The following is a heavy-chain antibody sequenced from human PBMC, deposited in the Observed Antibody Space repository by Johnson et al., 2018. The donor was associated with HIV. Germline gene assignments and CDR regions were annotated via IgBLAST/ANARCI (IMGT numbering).Heavy chain of an antibody. V-gene: IGHV3-13*01. CDR3: VRDSGPGGFHPWGAFDI. J-gene: IGHJ3*02. CDR1: GFTLSSYD. Sequence: VQLVESGGGLVQPGGSLRLSCAASGFTLSSYDMHWVRQVTGKGLEWVSSIGTTGDTYYPGSVKGRFTISRENAKNSLYLQLNSLRAGDTAVYCCVRDSGPGGFHPWGAFDIWGQGTMVTVSS. CDR2: IGTTGDT. D-gene: IGHD3-16*01.